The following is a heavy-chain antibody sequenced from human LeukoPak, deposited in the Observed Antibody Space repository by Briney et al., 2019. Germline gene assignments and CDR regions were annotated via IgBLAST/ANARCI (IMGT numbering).Heavy chain of an antibody. D-gene: IGHD6-19*01. J-gene: IGHJ4*02. CDR1: GFTFSSFE. CDR2: ISGSGGSV. CDR3: AKTGYSSGWYRIWDY. Sequence: GGSLRLSCAASGFTFSSFEMSWVRLAPGKGLEGVSAISGSGGSVYYADSVKGRFTISRDNSRNSLSLQMNSLRAEDTALYYCAKTGYSSGWYRIWDYWGQGTLVTVSS. V-gene: IGHV3-23*01.